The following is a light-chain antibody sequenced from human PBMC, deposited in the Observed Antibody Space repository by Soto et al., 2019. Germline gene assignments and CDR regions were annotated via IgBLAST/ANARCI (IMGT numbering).Light chain of an antibody. CDR3: QSYDTSLPGLL. Sequence: QSVLTQPPSVSGAPGQRVTISCNGSKSNIGANYDVYWYQQFPGTAPKLLIYANAKRSSGVPQRFSGSKSGTSASLAITGLQTEDEADYYCQSYDTSLPGLLFGVGTKLTVL. CDR2: ANA. J-gene: IGLJ2*01. V-gene: IGLV1-40*01. CDR1: KSNIGANYD.